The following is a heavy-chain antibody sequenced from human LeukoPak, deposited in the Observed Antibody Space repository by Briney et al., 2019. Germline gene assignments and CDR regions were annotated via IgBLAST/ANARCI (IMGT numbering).Heavy chain of an antibody. J-gene: IGHJ6*02. V-gene: IGHV1-18*01. D-gene: IGHD3-22*01. CDR2: ISAYNGNT. Sequence: ASVKVSCKASGYTFTSYGISWVRQAPGQGLEWMGWISAYNGNTNYAQKFQGWVTMTRDTSISTAYMELSRLRSDDTAVYYCARDGDYYDSSGYGTYYYYGMDVWGQGTTVTVSS. CDR1: GYTFTSYG. CDR3: ARDGDYYDSSGYGTYYYYGMDV.